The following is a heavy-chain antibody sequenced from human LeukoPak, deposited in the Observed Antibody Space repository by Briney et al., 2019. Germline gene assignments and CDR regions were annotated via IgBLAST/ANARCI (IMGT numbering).Heavy chain of an antibody. J-gene: IGHJ5*02. V-gene: IGHV4-30-4*08. CDR2: IYYSGST. Sequence: SETLSLTSTVSGGSISSGDYYWSWIRQPPGKGLEWIGYIYYSGSTYYNPSLKSRVTISVDTSKNQFSLKLSSVTAADTAVYYCASTTIFGVVTDDNWFDPWGQGTLVTVSS. CDR1: GGSISSGDYY. CDR3: ASTTIFGVVTDDNWFDP. D-gene: IGHD3-3*01.